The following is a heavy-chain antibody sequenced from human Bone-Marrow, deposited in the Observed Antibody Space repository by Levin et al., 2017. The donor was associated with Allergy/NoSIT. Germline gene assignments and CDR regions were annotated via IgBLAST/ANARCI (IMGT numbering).Heavy chain of an antibody. CDR1: GFTSSNYW. V-gene: IGHV3-74*03. J-gene: IGHJ3*01. D-gene: IGHD2-15*01. Sequence: GGSLRLSCAASGFTSSNYWMHWVRQRPGRGLEWLSRIKTDGSITTYADSVKGRFTISRDNAKNTLYLQLNSLRVDDTAVYYCTRIYCSGVTCYGEAFDVWGQGALVSVSS. CDR2: IKTDGSIT. CDR3: TRIYCSGVTCYGEAFDV.